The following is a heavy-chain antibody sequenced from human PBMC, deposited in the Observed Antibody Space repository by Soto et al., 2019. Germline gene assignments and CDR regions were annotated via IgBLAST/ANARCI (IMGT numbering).Heavy chain of an antibody. J-gene: IGHJ6*02. Sequence: GGSLRLSCAASGFTFSSYGMHWVRQAPGKGLGWVAVISYDGSNKYYADSVKGRFTISRDNSKNTLYLQMNSLRAEDTAVYYCAKDFEDYDFLSGSRLSGMDVWGQGTTVTVS. D-gene: IGHD3-3*01. V-gene: IGHV3-30*18. CDR2: ISYDGSNK. CDR3: AKDFEDYDFLSGSRLSGMDV. CDR1: GFTFSSYG.